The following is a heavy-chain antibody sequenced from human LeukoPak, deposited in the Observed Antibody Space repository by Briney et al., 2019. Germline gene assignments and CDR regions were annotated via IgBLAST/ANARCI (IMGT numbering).Heavy chain of an antibody. CDR3: SVMHRYYDGSGYWVQ. CDR2: ISSSSSTI. Sequence: GGSLRLSCAASGFTFSSYSMSWVRQAPGKGLEWVSYISSSSSTIYYADSVKGRFTISRDNAKKSLYLQMNSLRAEDTAVYYCSVMHRYYDGSGYWVQWGQGTLVTVSS. J-gene: IGHJ4*02. CDR1: GFTFSSYS. V-gene: IGHV3-48*04. D-gene: IGHD3-22*01.